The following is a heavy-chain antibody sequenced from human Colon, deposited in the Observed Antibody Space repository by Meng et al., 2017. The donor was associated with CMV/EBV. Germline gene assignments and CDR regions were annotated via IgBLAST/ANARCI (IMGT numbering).Heavy chain of an antibody. CDR1: GYSFTGYY. CDR2: INPNIGGT. J-gene: IGHJ5*02. CDR3: ARDNSAKIGSRPDIVVVIAIRYNWFDP. Sequence: ASVKVSCKASGYSFTGYYIHWVRQAPGQGLEWMGWINPNIGGTYYAQTFQGRVTMTTDASITTAYMELSRLRSDDTAVYYCARDNSAKIGSRPDIVVVIAIRYNWFDPWGQGTLVTVSS. V-gene: IGHV1-2*02. D-gene: IGHD2-21*01.